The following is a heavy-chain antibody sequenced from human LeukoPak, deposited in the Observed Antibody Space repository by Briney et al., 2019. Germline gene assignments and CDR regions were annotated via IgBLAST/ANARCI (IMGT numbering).Heavy chain of an antibody. CDR1: GFTFSSYA. CDR3: ASLVDEEWSTYYYYMDV. D-gene: IGHD3-3*01. J-gene: IGHJ6*03. CDR2: ISYDGSSK. Sequence: GGSLRLSCAASGFTFSSYAMYWVRQAPGKGLEWVAVISYDGSSKYYADSVKGRFTISRDNSKNTLYLQMNSLRAEDTAVYYCASLVDEEWSTYYYYMDVWGKGTTVTVSS. V-gene: IGHV3-30-3*01.